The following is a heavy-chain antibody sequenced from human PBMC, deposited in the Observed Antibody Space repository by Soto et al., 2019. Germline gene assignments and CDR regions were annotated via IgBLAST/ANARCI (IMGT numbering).Heavy chain of an antibody. Sequence: PSETLSLTCAVSGGSISSGGYSCSWIRQPPGKGLEWIGYIYHSGSTYYNPSLKSRVTISVDRSKNQFSLKLNSVTAEDTAVYYCARDSMTGLNWFDPWGQGTLVTVSS. D-gene: IGHD3-9*01. J-gene: IGHJ5*02. V-gene: IGHV4-30-2*01. CDR1: GGSISSGGYS. CDR3: ARDSMTGLNWFDP. CDR2: IYHSGST.